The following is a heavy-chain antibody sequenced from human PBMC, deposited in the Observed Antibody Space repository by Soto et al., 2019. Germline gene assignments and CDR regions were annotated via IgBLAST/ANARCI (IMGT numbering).Heavy chain of an antibody. Sequence: SGPTLVNPTQSLTLTCTFSGFSLSTSGMRASWIRQPPGKALEWLARIDWDDDKFYSTSLRTRLTISKDTSKNQVVLTMTNMDPVDTATYYCAKTGTDGSWFNPWGQGTLVTVSS. J-gene: IGHJ5*02. CDR3: AKTGTDGSWFNP. CDR2: IDWDDDK. V-gene: IGHV2-70*04. CDR1: GFSLSTSGMR. D-gene: IGHD1-1*01.